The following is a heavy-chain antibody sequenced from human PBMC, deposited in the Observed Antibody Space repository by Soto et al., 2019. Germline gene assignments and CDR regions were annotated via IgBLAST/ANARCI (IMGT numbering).Heavy chain of an antibody. CDR3: ARVRDFWSGYYKDI. Sequence: PGGSLRLSCAASGFTFSSYWMSWVRQAPGKGLEWVANIKQDGSEKYYVDSVKGRFTISRDNAKNSLYLQMNSLRAEDTAVYYCARVRDFWSGYYKDIWGQGTMVTVSS. D-gene: IGHD3-3*01. CDR2: IKQDGSEK. V-gene: IGHV3-7*03. J-gene: IGHJ3*02. CDR1: GFTFSSYW.